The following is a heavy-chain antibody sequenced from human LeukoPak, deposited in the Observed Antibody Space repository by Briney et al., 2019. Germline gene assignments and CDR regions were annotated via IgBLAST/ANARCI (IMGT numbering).Heavy chain of an antibody. J-gene: IGHJ4*02. V-gene: IGHV3-21*01. CDR1: GFTFSSYS. CDR3: ARVGFAGSSGGDY. D-gene: IGHD2-15*01. CDR2: ISSSGSYI. Sequence: AGSLRLSCAASGFTFSSYSMNWVRQAPGKGLEWVSSISSSGSYIYYVDSVKGRFTISRDNAKNSLYLQMNGLRDEDTADYYCARVGFAGSSGGDYWGQGTLVTVSS.